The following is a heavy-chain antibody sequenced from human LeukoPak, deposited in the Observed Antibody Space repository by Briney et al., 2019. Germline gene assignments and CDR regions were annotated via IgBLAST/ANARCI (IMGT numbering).Heavy chain of an antibody. CDR3: AQNRCPSGTSWYAAC. V-gene: IGHV3-23*01. Sequence: PGGSLRLSCAASGFTFTTYTMGWVRQAPGKGLEWVSSISGTGGTLYYADSVKGRFTISRDNSRDTLYLQMNSLRAEDTAVYYCAQNRCPSGTSWYAACWGQGTLVTVSS. J-gene: IGHJ4*02. CDR1: GFTFTTYT. D-gene: IGHD2-2*01. CDR2: ISGTGGTL.